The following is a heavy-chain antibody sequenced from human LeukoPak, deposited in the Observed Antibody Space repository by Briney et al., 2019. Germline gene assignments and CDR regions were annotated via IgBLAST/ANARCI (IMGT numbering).Heavy chain of an antibody. CDR1: GFTFSSHW. CDR2: IKQDGTEI. V-gene: IGHV3-7*03. Sequence: PGGSLRLSCAASGFTFSSHWMSWVRQAPGKGPEGVANIKQDGTEIYYVDSVKGRFTISRDNAKNSLYLQMNSLRAEDTALYYCASGGIYYGAAFDFWGQGTLVTVSS. CDR3: ASGGIYYGAAFDF. D-gene: IGHD1-26*01. J-gene: IGHJ4*02.